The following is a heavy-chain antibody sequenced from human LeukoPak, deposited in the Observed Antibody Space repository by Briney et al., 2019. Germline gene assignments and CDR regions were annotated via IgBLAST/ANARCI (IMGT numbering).Heavy chain of an antibody. CDR2: IYYSGST. J-gene: IGHJ4*02. CDR1: GGSISSYY. D-gene: IGHD3-9*01. Sequence: SETLSLTCTVSGGSISSYYWSWIRQPPGKGLGWIGYIYYSGSTNYNPSLKSRVTISVDTSKNQFSLKLSSVTAADTAVYYCARGRYDILTGYPDPDFDYWGQGTLVTVSS. CDR3: ARGRYDILTGYPDPDFDY. V-gene: IGHV4-59*01.